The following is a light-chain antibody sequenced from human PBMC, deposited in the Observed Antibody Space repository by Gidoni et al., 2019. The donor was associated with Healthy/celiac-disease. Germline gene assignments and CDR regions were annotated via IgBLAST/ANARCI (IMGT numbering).Light chain of an antibody. J-gene: IGKJ1*01. CDR2: AAS. Sequence: AIRMTQSPSSFSASTGDRVTITCRASQGIRSYLAWYQQKPGKAPKLLIYAASTLQSGVPSRFSGSGSGTDFTLTISCLQSEDFATYYCQQYYSYPPWTFGQGTKVEIK. CDR1: QGIRSY. CDR3: QQYYSYPPWT. V-gene: IGKV1-8*01.